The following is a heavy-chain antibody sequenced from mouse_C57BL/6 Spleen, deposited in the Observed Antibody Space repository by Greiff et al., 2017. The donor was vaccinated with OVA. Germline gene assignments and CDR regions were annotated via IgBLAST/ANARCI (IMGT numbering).Heavy chain of an antibody. CDR2: ISSGSSTI. CDR1: GFTFSDYG. CDR3: ARPDDYVWFAY. J-gene: IGHJ3*01. V-gene: IGHV5-17*01. D-gene: IGHD2-4*01. Sequence: EVHLVESGGGLVKPGGSLKLSCAASGFTFSDYGMHWVRQAPEKGLEWVAYISSGSSTIYYADTVKGRFTISRDNAKNTLFLQMTSLRSEDTAMYYCARPDDYVWFAYWGQGTLVTVSA.